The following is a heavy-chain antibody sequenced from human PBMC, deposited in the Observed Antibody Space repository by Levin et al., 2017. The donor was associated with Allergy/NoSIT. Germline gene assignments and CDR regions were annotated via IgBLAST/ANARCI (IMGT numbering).Heavy chain of an antibody. CDR1: GDSISRGFYY. CDR3: ARDLEGFSGYNPYCYMDV. Sequence: LRLSCSVSGDSISRGFYYWSWIRQPAGEGLEWIGRIYVTGSTTYSPSLKSRVTISLDRSKDQVALKINSVTAADTAVYYCARDLEGFSGYNPYCYMDVWGKGTTVTVSS. V-gene: IGHV4-61*02. CDR2: IYVTGST. D-gene: IGHD5-12*01. J-gene: IGHJ6*03.